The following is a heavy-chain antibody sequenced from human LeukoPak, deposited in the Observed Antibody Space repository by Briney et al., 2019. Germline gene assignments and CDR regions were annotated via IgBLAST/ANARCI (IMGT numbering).Heavy chain of an antibody. D-gene: IGHD3-22*01. CDR1: GFTFSSYG. Sequence: GGSLRLSCAASGFTFSSYGMSWVRQAPGEGLGWGSFITTNGGRTSYADSVGGRFTISRDNPRNTLYMQMNSLRDEDTAVYYCAIMHGYYDGTGYWVQWGQGTLVTVSS. CDR3: AIMHGYYDGTGYWVQ. V-gene: IGHV3-23*01. J-gene: IGHJ1*01. CDR2: ITTNGGRT.